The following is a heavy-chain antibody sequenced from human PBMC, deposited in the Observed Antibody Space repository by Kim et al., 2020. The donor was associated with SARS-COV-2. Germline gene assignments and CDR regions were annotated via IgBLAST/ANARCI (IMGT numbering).Heavy chain of an antibody. J-gene: IGHJ6*02. CDR1: GGSFSGYY. CDR2: INHSGST. V-gene: IGHV4-34*01. CDR3: ARVPVCRVKQQLVRYIYYYYGMDV. D-gene: IGHD6-13*01. Sequence: SQTLSLTCAVYGGSFSGYYWSWIRQPPGKGLEWIGEINHSGSTNYNPSLKSRVTISVDTSKNQFSLKLSSVTAADTAVYYCARVPVCRVKQQLVRYIYYYYGMDVWGQGTTVTVSS.